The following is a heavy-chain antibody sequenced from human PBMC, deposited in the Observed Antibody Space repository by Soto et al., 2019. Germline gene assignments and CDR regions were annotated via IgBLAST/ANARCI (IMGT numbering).Heavy chain of an antibody. V-gene: IGHV4-39*01. CDR3: ARLPSRHLVDY. J-gene: IGHJ4*02. CDR2: MFYGVST. CDR1: GISVSTSDYY. D-gene: IGHD3-3*02. Sequence: SETLSLTCTVSGISVSTSDYYWGWIRQPPGKGLEWIGSMFYGVSTYYNPSLKSRVTVSVDTSKNQFSLNLRSVTAADTAVYYCARLPSRHLVDYWGQGTLVTVSS.